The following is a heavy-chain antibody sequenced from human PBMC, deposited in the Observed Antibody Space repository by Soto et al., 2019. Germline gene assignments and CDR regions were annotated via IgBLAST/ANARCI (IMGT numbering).Heavy chain of an antibody. Sequence: VQLLESGGDLVQPGGSLRLSCVASGITFGSRAMSWVRQAPGKGLEWVAVISYDGNNKYYADSVKGRFTISRDNSKNTVYLEMNNLRAEDTAMYYCAKGGSGNYLTYYYYYGMDVWGQGTTVTVSS. CDR1: GITFGSRA. D-gene: IGHD3-22*01. V-gene: IGHV3-30*18. J-gene: IGHJ6*02. CDR3: AKGGSGNYLTYYYYYGMDV. CDR2: ISYDGNNK.